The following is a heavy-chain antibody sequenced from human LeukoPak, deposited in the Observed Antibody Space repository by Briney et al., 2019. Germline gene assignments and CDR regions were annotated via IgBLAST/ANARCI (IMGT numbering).Heavy chain of an antibody. D-gene: IGHD7-27*01. V-gene: IGHV3-53*01. CDR2: IYSGGST. Sequence: QPGGSLRLSCAASGFTVSTNYMSWVRQAPGKGLEWISVIYSGGSTYYADSVKGRFSLSRDNSKNTLYLQMNRLRAEDTAVYYCLGTTDYWGQGSLVTVSS. CDR3: LGTTDY. J-gene: IGHJ4*02. CDR1: GFTVSTNY.